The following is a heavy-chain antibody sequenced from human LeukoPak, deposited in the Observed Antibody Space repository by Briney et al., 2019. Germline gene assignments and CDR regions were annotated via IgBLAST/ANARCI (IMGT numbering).Heavy chain of an antibody. Sequence: SVKVSCKASGGTFSSYAISWVRQAPGQGLEWMGGIIPIFGTANYAQKFQGRVTITADESTSTAYMELSSLRSEDTAVYYCARDGQGTKEDGYNQRRFDYWGQGTLVAVSS. J-gene: IGHJ4*02. CDR3: ARDGQGTKEDGYNQRRFDY. V-gene: IGHV1-69*01. CDR2: IIPIFGTA. CDR1: GGTFSSYA. D-gene: IGHD5-24*01.